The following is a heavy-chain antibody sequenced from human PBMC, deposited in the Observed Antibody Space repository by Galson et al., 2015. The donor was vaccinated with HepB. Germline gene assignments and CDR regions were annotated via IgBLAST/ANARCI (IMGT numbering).Heavy chain of an antibody. V-gene: IGHV3-NL1*01. CDR3: ANEYLNAVSALEY. CDR2: INPDGNII. Sequence: SLRLSCAASGFTFSNYSMHWLRQAPGKGLEWVSFINPDGNIIYYVDSVKGRFTISRDNSKNTLYLQMNSLRAEDTAVYYCANEYLNAVSALEYWGQGTLVTVSS. D-gene: IGHD5/OR15-5a*01. J-gene: IGHJ4*02. CDR1: GFTFSNYS.